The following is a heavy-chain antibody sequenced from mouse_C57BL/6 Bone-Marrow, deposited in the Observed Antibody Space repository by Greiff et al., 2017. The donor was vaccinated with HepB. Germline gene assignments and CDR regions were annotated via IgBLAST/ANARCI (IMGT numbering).Heavy chain of an antibody. D-gene: IGHD2-4*01. CDR1: GFTFSSYA. CDR2: ISDGGSYT. Sequence: EVQGVESGGGLVKPGGSLKLSCAASGFTFSSYAMSWVRQTPEKRLEWVATISDGGSYTYYPDNVKGRFTISRDNAKNNLYLQMRHLKSEDTAMYYCARGGLPWFAYWGQGTLVTVSA. V-gene: IGHV5-4*01. J-gene: IGHJ3*01. CDR3: ARGGLPWFAY.